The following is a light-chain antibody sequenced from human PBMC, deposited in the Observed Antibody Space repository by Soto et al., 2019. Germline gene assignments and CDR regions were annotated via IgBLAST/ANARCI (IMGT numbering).Light chain of an antibody. J-gene: IGLJ3*02. CDR2: EVT. Sequence: QSALTQPASVSGSPGQSITISCTGTSSDVAGYNHVSWYQHHPGKAPKLMIYEVTKRPSGVSNRFSGSKSGNTASLTISGLQAEDEADYYCCSYAGSYTLVFGGGTKLTVL. CDR3: CSYAGSYTLV. V-gene: IGLV2-14*01. CDR1: SSDVAGYNH.